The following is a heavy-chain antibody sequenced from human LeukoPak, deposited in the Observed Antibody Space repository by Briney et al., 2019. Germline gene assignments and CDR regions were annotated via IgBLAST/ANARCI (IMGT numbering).Heavy chain of an antibody. CDR3: ARVRAAAGVHYYYMDV. CDR1: GYSFTSYW. V-gene: IGHV5-51*01. J-gene: IGHJ6*03. D-gene: IGHD6-13*01. CDR2: IYPGDSDT. Sequence: GESLKISCKGYGYSFTSYWIGWVRQMPGKGLEWMGIIYPGDSDTRYSPSFQGQVTISADKSISTAYLQWSSLKASDTAMYYCARVRAAAGVHYYYMDVWGKGTTVTVSS.